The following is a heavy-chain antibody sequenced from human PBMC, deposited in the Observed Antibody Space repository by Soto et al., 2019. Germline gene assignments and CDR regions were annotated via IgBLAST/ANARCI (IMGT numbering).Heavy chain of an antibody. CDR2: IYYNGNT. CDR1: GGSISSSPYY. CDR3: ARHGPLSNNWNQLDY. J-gene: IGHJ4*02. V-gene: IGHV4-39*01. D-gene: IGHD1-1*01. Sequence: QLQLQESGPGLVKPSETLSLTCTVSGGSISSSPYYWGWIRQPPGKGLGWIGNIYYNGNTCYNPSLKSRVTISVDTYKNQSALKLRSVTAADPAVYYCARHGPLSNNWNQLDYWGQGTLVTVSS.